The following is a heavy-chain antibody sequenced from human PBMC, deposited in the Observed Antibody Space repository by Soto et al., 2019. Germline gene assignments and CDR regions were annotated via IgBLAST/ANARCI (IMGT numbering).Heavy chain of an antibody. Sequence: ASVKVSCKASGYTFTSYYMHWVRQAPGQGLEWMGIINPSGGSTSYAQKFQGRVTMTRDTSTSTVYMELSSLKVDDTAMYYCARAHSTGWHYFDYWGPGTLVTAPQ. CDR1: GYTFTSYY. D-gene: IGHD6-19*01. V-gene: IGHV1-46*01. CDR2: INPSGGST. CDR3: ARAHSTGWHYFDY. J-gene: IGHJ4*02.